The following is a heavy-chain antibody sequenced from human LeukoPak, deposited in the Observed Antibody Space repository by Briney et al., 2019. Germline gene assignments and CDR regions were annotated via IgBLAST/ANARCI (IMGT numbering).Heavy chain of an antibody. CDR3: VGDLLIRGGSWSVPSLDS. D-gene: IGHD1-14*01. CDR1: GFIFSNYW. CDR2: INTSGTRT. J-gene: IGHJ4*02. Sequence: PGGSLRLSCAASGFIFSNYWMHWVRHVPGKGLLWVARINTSGTRTIYADSVKGRFTISRDNAKNTVSLQMSTLRAEDTAVYYCVGDLLIRGGSWSVPSLDSWGQGILVTVAS. V-gene: IGHV3-74*01.